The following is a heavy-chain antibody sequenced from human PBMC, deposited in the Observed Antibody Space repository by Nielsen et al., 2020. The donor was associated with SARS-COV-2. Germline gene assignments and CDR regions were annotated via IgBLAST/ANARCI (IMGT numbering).Heavy chain of an antibody. J-gene: IGHJ6*02. CDR3: ARDALGAVNSSSWYSLYYYYYGMDV. Sequence: SETLSLTCTVSGGSVSSGSYYWSWIRQPPGKGLEWIGYIYYSGSTNYNPSLKSRVTISVDTSKNQFSLKLSSVTAADTAVYYCARDALGAVNSSSWYSLYYYYYGMDVWGQGTTVTVSS. CDR1: GGSVSSGSYY. V-gene: IGHV4-61*01. D-gene: IGHD6-13*01. CDR2: IYYSGST.